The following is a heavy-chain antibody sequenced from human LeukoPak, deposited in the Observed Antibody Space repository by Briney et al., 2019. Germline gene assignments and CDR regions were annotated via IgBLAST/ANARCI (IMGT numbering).Heavy chain of an antibody. CDR3: AKDREGGMDV. CDR2: ISYDGSNK. CDR1: GFTFSSYG. V-gene: IGHV3-30*18. D-gene: IGHD3-10*01. J-gene: IGHJ6*04. Sequence: GGSLRLSCAASGFTFSSYGMHWVRQAPGKGLEWVAVISYDGSNKYYADSVKGRFTISRDNSKNTLYLQMNSLRAEDTAVYYCAKDREGGMDVWGKRTTVTVSS.